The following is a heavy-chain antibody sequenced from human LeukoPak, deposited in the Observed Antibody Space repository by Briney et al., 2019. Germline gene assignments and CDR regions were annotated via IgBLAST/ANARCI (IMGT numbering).Heavy chain of an antibody. V-gene: IGHV1-2*06. CDR2: INPDSGGT. J-gene: IGHJ4*02. CDR1: GYTFTGYY. D-gene: IGHD3-22*01. CDR3: ATERWLLRSFDY. Sequence: ASVKVSCKASGYTFTGYYMHWVRPAPGQGLEWMGRINPDSGGTNYAQKFQGRVTMTRDTSISTAYMDLSRLRSEDTAVYYCATERWLLRSFDYWGQGTLVTVSS.